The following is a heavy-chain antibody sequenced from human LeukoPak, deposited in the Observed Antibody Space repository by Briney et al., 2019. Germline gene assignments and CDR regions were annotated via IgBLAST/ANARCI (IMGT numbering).Heavy chain of an antibody. V-gene: IGHV1-69*06. Sequence: SVKVSCKASGGTFSSYAISWVRQAPGQGVEWMGGIIPIFGTANYAQKFQGRVTITADKSTSTAYMELSSLRSEDTAVYYCARETEGYCSSTSCPLKYWGQGTLVTVSS. D-gene: IGHD2-2*01. CDR2: IIPIFGTA. CDR3: ARETEGYCSSTSCPLKY. CDR1: GGTFSSYA. J-gene: IGHJ4*02.